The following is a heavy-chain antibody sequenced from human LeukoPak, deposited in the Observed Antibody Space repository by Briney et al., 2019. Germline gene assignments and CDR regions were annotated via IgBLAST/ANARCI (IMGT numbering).Heavy chain of an antibody. CDR1: GFTFGAYA. V-gene: IGHV3-49*04. Sequence: GGTLRLSCTASGFTFGAYAMSWVRQAPGKGLEWVGLISSKAYGETTAYAASVRGRSTISRDDSKSIGYLRMNSLKTEDTAVYYCTIVGGPTLEYWGQGTLVTVSS. CDR3: TIVGGPTLEY. D-gene: IGHD3-16*01. J-gene: IGHJ4*02. CDR2: ISSKAYGETT.